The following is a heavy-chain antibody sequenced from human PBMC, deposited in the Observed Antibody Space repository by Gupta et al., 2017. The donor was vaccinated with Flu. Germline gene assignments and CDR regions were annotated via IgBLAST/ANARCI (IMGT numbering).Heavy chain of an antibody. CDR3: ARDFQGGDCSGGSCYFLSSFDY. Sequence: QVQLQESGPGLVKPSETLSLTCAVPGYSISSGYYWGWIRQPPGKGLEWIGSIYHSGSTYYNPSLKSRVTISVDTSKNQFSLKLSSVTAADTAVYYCARDFQGGDCSGGSCYFLSSFDYWGQGTLVTVSS. D-gene: IGHD2-15*01. J-gene: IGHJ4*02. V-gene: IGHV4-38-2*02. CDR2: IYHSGST. CDR1: GYSISSGYY.